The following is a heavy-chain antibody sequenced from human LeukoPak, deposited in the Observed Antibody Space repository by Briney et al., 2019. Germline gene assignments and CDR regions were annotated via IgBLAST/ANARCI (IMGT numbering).Heavy chain of an antibody. J-gene: IGHJ4*02. CDR1: GGSISSYY. CDR2: IYYSGST. V-gene: IGHV4-59*08. CDR3: TRLADVNIVATNYFDY. D-gene: IGHD5-12*01. Sequence: SETLSLTCPVSGGSISSYYWSWIRQPPGKGLEWIGYIYYSGSTNYNPSLKSRVTISVDTSKNQFSLKLSSVTAADTAVYYCTRLADVNIVATNYFDYWGQGTLVTVSS.